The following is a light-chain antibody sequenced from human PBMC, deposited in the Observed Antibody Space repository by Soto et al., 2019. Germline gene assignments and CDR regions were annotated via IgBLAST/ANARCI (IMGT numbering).Light chain of an antibody. V-gene: IGKV1-39*01. CDR1: QSISSY. J-gene: IGKJ2*01. CDR3: QQSYSTSYT. CDR2: AAS. Sequence: DIQMTQSPSSLSASVGDRVTITCRASQSISSYLNWYQQKPGKAPKLLIYAASSLQSGVPSRFSVSGSCTDFTPTISRLLPEDFATLYCQQSYSTSYTLGRGTKLEIK.